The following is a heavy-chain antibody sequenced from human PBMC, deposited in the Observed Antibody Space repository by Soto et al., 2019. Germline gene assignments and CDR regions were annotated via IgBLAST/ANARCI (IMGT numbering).Heavy chain of an antibody. Sequence: EASVKVSCKASGYTFTSYYMHWVRQAPGQGLEWMGIINPSGGSTSYAQKFQGRVTMTRDTSTSTVYMELSSLRSEDTAVYYCARVAPTGPYYYYGMDVWGQGTTVTVSS. V-gene: IGHV1-46*01. CDR3: ARVAPTGPYYYYGMDV. D-gene: IGHD7-27*01. J-gene: IGHJ6*02. CDR2: INPSGGST. CDR1: GYTFTSYY.